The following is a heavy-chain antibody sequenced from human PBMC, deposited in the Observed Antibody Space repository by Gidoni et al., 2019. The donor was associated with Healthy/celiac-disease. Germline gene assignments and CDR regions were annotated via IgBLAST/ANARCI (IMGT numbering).Heavy chain of an antibody. V-gene: IGHV3-21*01. D-gene: IGHD2-21*02. CDR1: GFTFSSYS. CDR2: ISSSSSYI. CDR3: ARTWVTLYYGMDV. Sequence: EVQLVESGGGLVKPGGSLRLSCAASGFTFSSYSMNWVRQAPGMGLEWVSSISSSSSYIYYADSVKGRFTISRDNAKTPLYLQMNSLRAEDTAVYYCARTWVTLYYGMDVWGQGTTVTVSS. J-gene: IGHJ6*02.